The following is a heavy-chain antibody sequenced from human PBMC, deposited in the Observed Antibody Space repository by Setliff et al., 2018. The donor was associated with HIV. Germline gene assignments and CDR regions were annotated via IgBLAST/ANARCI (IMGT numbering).Heavy chain of an antibody. V-gene: IGHV4-34*01. CDR2: NNHSGNT. Sequence: SETLSLTCAVYGGSFSDYYWSWFRQPPGKGLEWIGENNHSGNTNYNPSLKSRVAVSLDTSRNQFSLRLSSVTAADTAVYYCARLVRWEPRTFYYYYMDVWGKGTTVTVSS. D-gene: IGHD1-26*01. CDR3: ARLVRWEPRTFYYYYMDV. J-gene: IGHJ6*03. CDR1: GGSFSDYY.